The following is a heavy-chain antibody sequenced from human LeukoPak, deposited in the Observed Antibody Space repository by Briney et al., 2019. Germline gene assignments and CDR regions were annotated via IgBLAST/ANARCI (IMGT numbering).Heavy chain of an antibody. D-gene: IGHD6-13*01. CDR2: IHNSGTT. CDR3: ARRPTVAGGWFDS. V-gene: IGHV4-39*01. Sequence: PSETLSLTCTVSGGSLSSGDYHWACVRQTPGKGPDWIANIHNSGTTHYNPSLRSRVTISIDTSKNQFSLNLSSVTAADTAVYYCARRPTVAGGWFDSWGQGTLVTVSS. CDR1: GGSLSSGDYH. J-gene: IGHJ5*01.